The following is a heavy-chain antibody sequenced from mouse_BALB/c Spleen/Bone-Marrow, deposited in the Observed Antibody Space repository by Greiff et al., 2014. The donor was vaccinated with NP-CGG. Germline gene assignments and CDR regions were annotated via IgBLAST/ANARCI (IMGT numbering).Heavy chain of an antibody. J-gene: IGHJ2*01. Sequence: EVQLQQSGTDLVKPGASVKLSCTASGFNIKDTYMHWVKQRPEQGLDWIGRIDPASGNIQYDPKFQGRAAITADTSSNTAYLQLSSLTSEDTAVYYCASLTGTFDYWGQGTPLIVSS. D-gene: IGHD4-1*01. CDR3: ASLTGTFDY. V-gene: IGHV14-3*02. CDR1: GFNIKDTY. CDR2: IDPASGNI.